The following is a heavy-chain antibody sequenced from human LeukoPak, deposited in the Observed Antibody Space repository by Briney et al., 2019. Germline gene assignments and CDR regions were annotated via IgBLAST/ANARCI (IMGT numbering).Heavy chain of an antibody. Sequence: SETLSLTCSVSGDSISSSGRFYWGWLRQPPGKGLEWIGSMDYSGTTDYNPSLKSRVTLSVDTSKDQFSLKLTSVTAADTALYYCARHSPLFGELSYYFDYWGQGTLVTVSS. D-gene: IGHD3-10*01. CDR1: GDSISSSGRFY. CDR3: ARHSPLFGELSYYFDY. V-gene: IGHV4-39*01. CDR2: MDYSGTT. J-gene: IGHJ4*02.